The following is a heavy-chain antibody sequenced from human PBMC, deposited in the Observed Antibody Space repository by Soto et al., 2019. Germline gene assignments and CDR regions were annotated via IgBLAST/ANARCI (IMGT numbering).Heavy chain of an antibody. J-gene: IGHJ6*02. CDR2: IIPIFGTA. CDR3: ARRSPVLRFLEWARLSGMDV. V-gene: IGHV1-69*13. D-gene: IGHD3-3*01. CDR1: GGTFSSYA. Sequence: ASVKVSCKASGGTFSSYAISWVRQAPGQGLEWMGGIIPIFGTANYAQKFQGRVTITAAESTSTAYMELSSLRSEDTAVYYCARRSPVLRFLEWARLSGMDVWGQGTTVTVSS.